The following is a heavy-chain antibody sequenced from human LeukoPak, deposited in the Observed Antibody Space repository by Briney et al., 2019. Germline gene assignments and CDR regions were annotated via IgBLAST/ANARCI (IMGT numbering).Heavy chain of an antibody. J-gene: IGHJ4*02. CDR1: GGSFSGYY. CDR3: ARVPRGYCSSTSCRGDY. Sequence: PSETLSLTCAVYGGSFSGYYWSWIRQPPGKGLEWIGEINHSGSNNYNPSLKSRVTISVDTSKNQFSLKLSSVTAADTAVYYCARVPRGYCSSTSCRGDYWGQGTLVSVSS. D-gene: IGHD2-2*01. CDR2: INHSGSN. V-gene: IGHV4-34*01.